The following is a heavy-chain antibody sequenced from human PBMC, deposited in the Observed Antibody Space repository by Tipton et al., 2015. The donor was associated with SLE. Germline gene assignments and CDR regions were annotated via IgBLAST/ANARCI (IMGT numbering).Heavy chain of an antibody. CDR2: IYYSGST. Sequence: TLSLTCTVSGGSISSSSYYWGWIRQPPGKGLEWIGSIYYSGSTYYNPSLKSRVTISVDTSKNHFSLKLSSVTAADTAVYYRARVRSYYGGNHDAFDIWGQGTMVTVSS. CDR3: ARVRSYYGGNHDAFDI. CDR1: GGSISSSSYY. J-gene: IGHJ3*02. V-gene: IGHV4-39*02. D-gene: IGHD4-23*01.